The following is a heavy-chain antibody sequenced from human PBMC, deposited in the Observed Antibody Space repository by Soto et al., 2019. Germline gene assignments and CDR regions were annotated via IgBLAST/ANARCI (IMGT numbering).Heavy chain of an antibody. D-gene: IGHD2-2*01. CDR2: IYYSGST. CDR1: GGSISSGDYY. V-gene: IGHV4-30-4*01. CDR3: ARNSVVPAAINYFDY. J-gene: IGHJ4*02. Sequence: SETLSLTCTVSGGSISSGDYYWSWIRQPPGKGLEWIGYIYYSGSTYYNPSLKSRVTISVDTSKNQFSLKLSSVTAADTAVYYCARNSVVPAAINYFDYWGQGTLVTVSS.